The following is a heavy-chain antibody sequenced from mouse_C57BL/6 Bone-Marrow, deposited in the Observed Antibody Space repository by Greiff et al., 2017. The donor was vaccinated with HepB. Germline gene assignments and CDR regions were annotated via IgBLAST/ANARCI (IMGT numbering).Heavy chain of an antibody. CDR1: GFNIKDDY. V-gene: IGHV14-4*01. CDR2: IDPENGDT. Sequence: EVMLVESGAELVRPGASVKLSCTASGFNIKDDYMHWVKQRPEQGLEWIGWIDPENGDTEYASKFQGKATITADTSSNTAYLQLSSLTSEDTAVYYCTTTLAFDVWGTGTTVTVSS. CDR3: TTTLAFDV. J-gene: IGHJ1*03.